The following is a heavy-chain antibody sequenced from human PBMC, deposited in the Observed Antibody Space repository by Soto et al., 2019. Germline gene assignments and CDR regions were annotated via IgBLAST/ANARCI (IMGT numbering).Heavy chain of an antibody. Sequence: QVQLQQWGAGLLKPSETLSLTCAVYGGSFSGYYWSWIRQPPGKGLEWIGEINHSGSTNYNPSLKSEVTISVDTSKNQFSLKLSSVTAADTAVYYCARGGHLLRYFDWLLPFDYWGQGTLVTVSS. J-gene: IGHJ4*02. CDR2: INHSGST. CDR3: ARGGHLLRYFDWLLPFDY. CDR1: GGSFSGYY. D-gene: IGHD3-9*01. V-gene: IGHV4-34*01.